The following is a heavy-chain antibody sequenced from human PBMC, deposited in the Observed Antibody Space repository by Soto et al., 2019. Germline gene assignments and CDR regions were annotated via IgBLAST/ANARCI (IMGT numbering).Heavy chain of an antibody. Sequence: EVQLVESGGGLVQPGGSLRLSCAGSGITFSSHNMNWVRQAPGKGLEWISYISSSSSPIYYADSVKGRFTVSRDNAKNSLSLQLNNLTDEDTAVYCCASGCTNGGCGLMTWCQGTLVSVPS. CDR3: ASGCTNGGCGLMT. V-gene: IGHV3-48*02. CDR2: ISSSSSPI. D-gene: IGHD2-8*01. J-gene: IGHJ5*02. CDR1: GITFSSHN.